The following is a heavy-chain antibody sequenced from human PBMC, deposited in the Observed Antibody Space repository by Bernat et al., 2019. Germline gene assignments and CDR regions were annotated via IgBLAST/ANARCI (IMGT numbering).Heavy chain of an antibody. CDR3: ARFLEWLSPFDY. Sequence: QVQLQQWGAGLLKPSETLSLTCAVYGGSFSGYYWSWIRQPPGKGLEWIGEINHSGSTNYNPSLKSRVTISVDTSKNQFSLKLSSVTAADTAVYYCARFLEWLSPFDYWGQGTLVTVSS. D-gene: IGHD3-3*01. CDR1: GGSFSGYY. J-gene: IGHJ4*02. CDR2: INHSGST. V-gene: IGHV4-34*01.